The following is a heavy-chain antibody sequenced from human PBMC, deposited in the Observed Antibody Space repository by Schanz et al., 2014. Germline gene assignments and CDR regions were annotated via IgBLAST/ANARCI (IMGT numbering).Heavy chain of an antibody. CDR2: MSYDGSIK. J-gene: IGHJ4*02. CDR3: ARANYRRKINFDY. Sequence: QVQLVESGGGVVQPGRSLRLSCAASGFTFSSYGMHWVRQAPGKGLEWVAAMSYDGSIKYYGDSVKGRFTISRDNSKNTLYLQMNSLSADDTAVFYCARANYRRKINFDYWGRGTLVTVSS. D-gene: IGHD3-10*01. CDR1: GFTFSSYG. V-gene: IGHV3-33*01.